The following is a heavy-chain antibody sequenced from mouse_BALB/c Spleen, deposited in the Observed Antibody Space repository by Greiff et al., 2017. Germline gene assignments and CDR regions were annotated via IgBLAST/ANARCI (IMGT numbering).Heavy chain of an antibody. J-gene: IGHJ3*01. Sequence: VQLQQSGAELVRPGVSVKISCKGSGYTFTDYAMHWVKQSHAKSLEWIGVISTYYGDASYNQKFKGKATMTVDKSSSTAYMELARLTSEDSAIYYCARGGGPDGYPAWFAYWGQGTLVTVSA. CDR3: ARGGGPDGYPAWFAY. V-gene: IGHV1S137*01. CDR1: GYTFTDYA. CDR2: ISTYYGDA. D-gene: IGHD2-3*01.